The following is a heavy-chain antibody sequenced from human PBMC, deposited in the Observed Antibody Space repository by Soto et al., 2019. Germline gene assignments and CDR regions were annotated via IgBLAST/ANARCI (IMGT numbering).Heavy chain of an antibody. J-gene: IGHJ6*02. D-gene: IGHD6-6*01. CDR1: GYTFTGYY. Sequence: ASVKVSCKASGYTFTGYYMHWVLQAPGQGLEWMGWINPNSGGTNYAQKFQGRVTMTRDTSISTAYMELSRLRSDDTAVYYCARAEQLVDPYYYYGMDVWGQGTTVTVSS. CDR2: INPNSGGT. CDR3: ARAEQLVDPYYYYGMDV. V-gene: IGHV1-2*02.